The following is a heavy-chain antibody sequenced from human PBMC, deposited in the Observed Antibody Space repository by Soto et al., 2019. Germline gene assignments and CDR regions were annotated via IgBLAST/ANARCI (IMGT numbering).Heavy chain of an antibody. J-gene: IGHJ3*01. CDR2: LYDVDGS. CDR1: GLTVSGKKY. V-gene: IGHV3-53*01. CDR3: ASWHEREHAYDV. D-gene: IGHD1-1*01. Sequence: DVQLVESGGGLIQPGESLRLSCAAFGLTVSGKKYVAWVRQAPGKGLEWVSALYDVDGSFYADSVKGRFTTSSDSSNTTVYLQMNGLRPDDTAVYYCASWHEREHAYDVWGQGTTVTVSS.